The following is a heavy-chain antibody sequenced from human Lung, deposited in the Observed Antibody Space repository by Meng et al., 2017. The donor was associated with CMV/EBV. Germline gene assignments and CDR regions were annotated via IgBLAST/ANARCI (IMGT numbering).Heavy chain of an antibody. CDR2: IKSDGSSS. J-gene: IGHJ6*02. Sequence: SCVASGFTFSSYWMHWVRQAPGKGLVWVSRIKSDGSSSAYADSVRGRFTIYRDNAKNTLYLQMNSLRDDDTAVYYCARENYRQYYYYGIDVWGQGTAVTVSS. D-gene: IGHD1-7*01. V-gene: IGHV3-74*01. CDR1: GFTFSSYW. CDR3: ARENYRQYYYYGIDV.